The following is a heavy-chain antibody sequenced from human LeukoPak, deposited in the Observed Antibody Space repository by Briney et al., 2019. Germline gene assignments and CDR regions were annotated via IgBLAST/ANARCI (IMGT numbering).Heavy chain of an antibody. CDR3: AREYGFGSGSYFP. V-gene: IGHV3-9*01. CDR2: ISYSSGSI. D-gene: IGHD3-10*01. Sequence: GGSLRLSCAASGFTFDEYAMHWVRQAPGKGLEWVSGISYSSGSIGYVDSVKGRFTISRDNAKNSLYLQMNSLRAEDTAVYYCAREYGFGSGSYFPWGQGTLVTVSS. CDR1: GFTFDEYA. J-gene: IGHJ5*02.